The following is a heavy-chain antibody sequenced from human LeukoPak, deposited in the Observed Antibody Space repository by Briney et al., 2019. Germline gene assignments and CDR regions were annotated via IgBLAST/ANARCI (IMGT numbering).Heavy chain of an antibody. CDR1: GGSISNYY. D-gene: IGHD6-13*01. Sequence: SETLSLTCSVSGGSISNYYWSWIRQPPGKGLEWIGYIYYSGSTNYNPSLKSRVTISVDTSKNQFSLKLSSVTAADTAVYYCARAAAGRYYMDVWGKGTTVTVSS. CDR2: IYYSGST. J-gene: IGHJ6*03. CDR3: ARAAAGRYYMDV. V-gene: IGHV4-59*01.